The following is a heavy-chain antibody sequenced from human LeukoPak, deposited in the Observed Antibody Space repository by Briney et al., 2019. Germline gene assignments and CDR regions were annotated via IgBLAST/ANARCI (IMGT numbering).Heavy chain of an antibody. CDR2: IYYSGST. V-gene: IGHV4-59*01. J-gene: IGHJ3*02. Sequence: SETLSLTCTVSGGSNSSYYWSWIRQPPGKGLEWIGYIYYSGSTNYNPSLKSRVTISVDTSKNQFSLKLSSVTAADTAVYYCARARVWYSSGWRAFDIWGQGTMVTVSS. D-gene: IGHD6-19*01. CDR1: GGSNSSYY. CDR3: ARARVWYSSGWRAFDI.